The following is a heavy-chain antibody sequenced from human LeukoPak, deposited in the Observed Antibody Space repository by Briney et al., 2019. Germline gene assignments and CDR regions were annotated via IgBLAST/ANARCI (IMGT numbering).Heavy chain of an antibody. D-gene: IGHD3-22*01. Sequence: PGGSLRLSCAASGFTFSSYGMHWVRQAPGKGLEWVAVIWYDGSNKYHADSVKGRFTISRDNSKNTLYLQMNSLRAEDTAVYYCARDHYYDSSGYDYWGQGTLVTVSS. CDR2: IWYDGSNK. J-gene: IGHJ4*02. V-gene: IGHV3-33*01. CDR1: GFTFSSYG. CDR3: ARDHYYDSSGYDY.